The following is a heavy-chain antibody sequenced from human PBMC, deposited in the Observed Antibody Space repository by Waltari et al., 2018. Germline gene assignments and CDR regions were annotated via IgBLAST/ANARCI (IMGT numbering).Heavy chain of an antibody. J-gene: IGHJ4*02. Sequence: EVQLVQSGAEENEPGATVTISCQVSGYTFTDYYMHWVQQAPGTGLAWMGSVDPEDGETRYAEKYQGRVTITADTSTDTDYMELSRLRSEDTAVYYCATINLVVPAASKRSKVNYWGQGTLVTVSS. D-gene: IGHD2-2*01. CDR2: VDPEDGET. V-gene: IGHV1-69-2*01. CDR3: ATINLVVPAASKRSKVNY. CDR1: GYTFTDYY.